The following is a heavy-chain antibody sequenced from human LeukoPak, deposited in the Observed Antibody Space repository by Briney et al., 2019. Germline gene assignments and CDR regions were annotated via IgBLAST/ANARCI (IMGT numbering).Heavy chain of an antibody. CDR3: ARDPVKDYGDYGAEFDY. V-gene: IGHV3-53*01. CDR1: GFTVSSNH. CDR2: FYSGGDT. Sequence: GGSLRLSCAVSGFTVSSNHMSWVRQAPGKGLEWVSVFYSGGDTHYADSVKGRFTISRDNSKNTLYLQMNSLRAEDTAVYYCARDPVKDYGDYGAEFDYWGQGTLVTVSS. D-gene: IGHD4-17*01. J-gene: IGHJ4*02.